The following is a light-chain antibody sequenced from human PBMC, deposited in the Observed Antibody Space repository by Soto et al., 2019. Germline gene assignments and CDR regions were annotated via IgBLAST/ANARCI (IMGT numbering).Light chain of an antibody. J-gene: IGKJ4*02. V-gene: IGKV3-15*01. CDR1: QSVSSN. CDR3: QQYNNWPPLT. Sequence: EIVMTQSPATLSVSPGERATLSCRASQSVSSNLAWYQQKPGQAPRILIYGASTRATGIPARFSGSGSGTEFALTISSRQSEDFAVYYCQQYNNWPPLTVGGGTKVEIK. CDR2: GAS.